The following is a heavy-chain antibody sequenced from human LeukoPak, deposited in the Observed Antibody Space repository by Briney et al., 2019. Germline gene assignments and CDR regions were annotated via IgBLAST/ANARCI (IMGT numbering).Heavy chain of an antibody. V-gene: IGHV3-23*01. CDR2: ISGSGGST. Sequence: GSLRLSCAASGFTFSSYAMSWVRQAPGKGLEWVSAISGSGGSTYYADSVKGRFTISRDNSKNTLYLQMNSLRAEDTAVYYCAKDRGGYCSSTSCPITDYWGQGTLVTVSS. J-gene: IGHJ4*02. D-gene: IGHD2-2*01. CDR3: AKDRGGYCSSTSCPITDY. CDR1: GFTFSSYA.